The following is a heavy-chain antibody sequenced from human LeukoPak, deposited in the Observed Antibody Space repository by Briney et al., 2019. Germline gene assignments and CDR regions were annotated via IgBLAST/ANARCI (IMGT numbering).Heavy chain of an antibody. Sequence: PGGSLRLSCVGAGLSNSDYGMSWVRQAPGKGLEWVSGIDWAGHASSYSDSVKGRFTISRDNAENSLYLDMTSLRAEDTAFYYRARDLSATWYSLAYWGQGTLVTVSS. D-gene: IGHD2-15*01. V-gene: IGHV3-20*04. CDR3: ARDLSATWYSLAY. J-gene: IGHJ4*02. CDR1: GLSNSDYG. CDR2: IDWAGHAS.